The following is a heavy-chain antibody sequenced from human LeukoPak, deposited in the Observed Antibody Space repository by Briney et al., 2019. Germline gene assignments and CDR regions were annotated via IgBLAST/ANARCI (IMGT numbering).Heavy chain of an antibody. CDR2: IYYSGST. CDR1: GGSISSSSYY. CDR3: AGTIFGVGTPHYYYYYYMDV. V-gene: IGHV4-39*01. Sequence: SETLSLTCTVSGGSISSSSYYWGWIRQPPGKGLEWIGSIYYSGSTYYNPSLKSRVTISVDTSKNQFSLKLSSVTAADTAVYYCAGTIFGVGTPHYYYYYYMDVWGKGTTVTVSS. J-gene: IGHJ6*03. D-gene: IGHD3-3*01.